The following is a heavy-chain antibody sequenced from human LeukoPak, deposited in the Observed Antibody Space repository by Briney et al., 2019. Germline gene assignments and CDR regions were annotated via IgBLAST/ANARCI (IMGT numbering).Heavy chain of an antibody. CDR1: GYSISSGYY. V-gene: IGHV4-38-2*02. J-gene: IGHJ4*02. D-gene: IGHD5-18*01. CDR3: AREMDSYGAGLY. Sequence: SETLSLTCTVSGYSISSGYYWGWIRQPPGKGLEWIGSIYHSGSTYYNPSLRSRVTISVDTSKNQFSLKLSSVTAADTAVYYCAREMDSYGAGLYWGQGTLVTVSS. CDR2: IYHSGST.